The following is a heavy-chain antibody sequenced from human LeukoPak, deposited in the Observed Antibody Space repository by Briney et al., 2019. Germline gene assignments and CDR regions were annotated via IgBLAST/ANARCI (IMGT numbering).Heavy chain of an antibody. CDR1: GDSVSSYSAA. J-gene: IGHJ3*02. Sequence: SQTLSLTCAISGDSVSSYSAAWSWIRQSPSRGLEWLGRTYYRSEWYNDYAVSVKSRITINPDTSKNQFSLQLTPVTPEDTAVYYCARSGGHDAFDIWGQGTMVTVSS. D-gene: IGHD4-23*01. CDR3: ARSGGHDAFDI. CDR2: TYYRSEWYN. V-gene: IGHV6-1*01.